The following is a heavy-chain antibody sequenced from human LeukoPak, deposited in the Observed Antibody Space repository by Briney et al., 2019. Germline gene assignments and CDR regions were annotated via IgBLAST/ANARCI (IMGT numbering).Heavy chain of an antibody. CDR2: INHSGGT. CDR3: ARGRYCTNGVCFLDYYYYYMDV. CDR1: GFTFSTYA. Sequence: KSGGSLRLSCAASGFTFSTYAVNWVRQAPGKGLEWIGEINHSGGTNYNPSLESRVTISVDTSKNQFSLKLSSVTAADTAVYYCARGRYCTNGVCFLDYYYYYMDVWGKGTTVTVSS. D-gene: IGHD2-8*01. J-gene: IGHJ6*03. V-gene: IGHV4-34*01.